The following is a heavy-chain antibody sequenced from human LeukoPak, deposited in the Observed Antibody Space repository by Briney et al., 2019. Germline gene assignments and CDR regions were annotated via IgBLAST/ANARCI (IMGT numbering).Heavy chain of an antibody. J-gene: IGHJ6*02. D-gene: IGHD5-18*01. V-gene: IGHV3-53*01. Sequence: PGGSLRLSCAASGFTVSSNYMSWVRQAPGKGLEWVSVIYSGGSTYYADSVKGRFTISRDNSKNTLYLQMNSLRAEDTAVYYCARGRRSPRPGYSYGRGYYYYGMDVWGQGTTVTVSS. CDR1: GFTVSSNY. CDR2: IYSGGST. CDR3: ARGRRSPRPGYSYGRGYYYYGMDV.